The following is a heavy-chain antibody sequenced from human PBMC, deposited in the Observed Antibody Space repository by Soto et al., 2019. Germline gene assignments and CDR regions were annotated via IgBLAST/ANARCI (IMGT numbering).Heavy chain of an antibody. V-gene: IGHV1-69*13. CDR1: GGTFSSYA. J-gene: IGHJ4*02. Sequence: SVKVSCKTSGGTFSSYAISWVRQAPGQGLEWMGGIIPIFGTANYAQKSQGRVTITADESTRTAYMELSSLRSEDTAVYYCAKLGWVAGTFDYWGQGTLVTVYS. CDR2: IIPIFGTA. D-gene: IGHD6-19*01. CDR3: AKLGWVAGTFDY.